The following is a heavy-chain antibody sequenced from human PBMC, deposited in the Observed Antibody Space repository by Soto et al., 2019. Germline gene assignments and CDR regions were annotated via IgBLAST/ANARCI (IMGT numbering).Heavy chain of an antibody. Sequence: SVKVSCKASGGTFSSYAISWVRQAPGQGLEWMGGIIPIFGTANYAQKFQGRVTITADESTSTAYMELSSLRSEDTAVYYCARESRYYDFWSGYYGHYFDYWGQGTLVTVSS. CDR1: GGTFSSYA. V-gene: IGHV1-69*13. CDR3: ARESRYYDFWSGYYGHYFDY. J-gene: IGHJ4*02. D-gene: IGHD3-3*01. CDR2: IIPIFGTA.